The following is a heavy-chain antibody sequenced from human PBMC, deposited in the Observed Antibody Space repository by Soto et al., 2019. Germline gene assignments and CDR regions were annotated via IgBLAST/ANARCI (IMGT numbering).Heavy chain of an antibody. CDR3: ARAVAVPADFAY. CDR2: ITAGTGNT. V-gene: IGHV1-3*05. D-gene: IGHD6-19*01. CDR1: GYTFTGYA. Sequence: QVQLVQSGAEEKKPGASVKVSCKASGYTFTGYAMHWVRQAPGQRLERMGWITAGTGNTKYSQKFQGRVTITRDTSAVAAYMELSRLSSEGTAVYYCARAVAVPADFAYWGQGTLGTVSS. J-gene: IGHJ4*02.